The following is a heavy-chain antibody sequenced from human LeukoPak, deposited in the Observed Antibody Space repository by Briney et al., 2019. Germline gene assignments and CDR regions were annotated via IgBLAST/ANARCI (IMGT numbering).Heavy chain of an antibody. D-gene: IGHD3-3*01. V-gene: IGHV3-15*07. Sequence: PGGSLRLSCAASGFTFGSYAMNWVRQAPGKGLEWVGRIKSKTDGGTTDYAAPVKGRFTISRDDSKNTLYLQMNSLKTEDTAVYYCTTYYYDFWSGYHSDYWGQGTLVTVSS. CDR1: GFTFGSYA. J-gene: IGHJ4*02. CDR2: IKSKTDGGTT. CDR3: TTYYYDFWSGYHSDY.